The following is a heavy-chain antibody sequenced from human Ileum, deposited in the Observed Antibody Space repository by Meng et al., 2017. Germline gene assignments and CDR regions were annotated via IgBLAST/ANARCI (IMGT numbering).Heavy chain of an antibody. CDR2: IHHSGSI. D-gene: IGHD6-6*01. V-gene: IGHV4-34*01. CDR1: GGSLNGDY. Sequence: QVQCQRCGAVLLKPSAPLSPTCGVYGGSLNGDYCTWIRQPPGEGLEWIGEIHHSGSITYNPSLESRVTISMDTSKKQFSLKLHSVTAADTAVYYCARGDIAARCQHWGQGTLVTVSS. J-gene: IGHJ1*01. CDR3: ARGDIAARCQH.